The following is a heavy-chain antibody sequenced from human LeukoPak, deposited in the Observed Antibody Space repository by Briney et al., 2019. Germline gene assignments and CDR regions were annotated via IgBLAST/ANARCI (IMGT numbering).Heavy chain of an antibody. D-gene: IGHD4-17*01. CDR3: ARECGDSKNWYFDL. J-gene: IGHJ2*01. CDR2: INHSGST. Sequence: SSETLPLTCAVYGGSFSGYYWSWIRQPPGKGLEWIGEINHSGSTNYNPSLKSRVTISVDTSKNQFSLKLSSVTAVDTAVYYCARECGDSKNWYFDLWGRGTLVTVSS. V-gene: IGHV4-34*01. CDR1: GGSFSGYY.